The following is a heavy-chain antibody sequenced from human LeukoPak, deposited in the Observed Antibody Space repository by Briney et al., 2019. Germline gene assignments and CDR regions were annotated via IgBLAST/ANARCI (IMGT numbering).Heavy chain of an antibody. CDR1: GFTFKLYW. J-gene: IGHJ5*02. V-gene: IGHV3-74*01. CDR2: INHDGSDT. CDR3: VRGGPSTWS. D-gene: IGHD2-15*01. Sequence: GGSLRLSCAASGFTFKLYWMHWVRQVPGRGPVWVSRINHDGSDTIYADSVRGRFAISRDDAKNTLYLQMNNLRAEDTAVYYCVRGGPSTWSWGQGTLVTVSS.